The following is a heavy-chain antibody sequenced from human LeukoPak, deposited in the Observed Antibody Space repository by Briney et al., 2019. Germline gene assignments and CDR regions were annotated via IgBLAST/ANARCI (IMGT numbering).Heavy chain of an antibody. Sequence: SGPTRVNPTQTLTLTCTFSGFSLSTSGVGVGWIRQPPGKALEWLALIYWDDDKRYSPSLKSRLTITKDTSKNQVVLTMTNMDPVDTATYYCARASYGSGSYLYWFDPWGQGTLVTVSS. CDR3: ARASYGSGSYLYWFDP. D-gene: IGHD3-10*01. V-gene: IGHV2-5*02. CDR1: GFSLSTSGVG. CDR2: IYWDDDK. J-gene: IGHJ5*02.